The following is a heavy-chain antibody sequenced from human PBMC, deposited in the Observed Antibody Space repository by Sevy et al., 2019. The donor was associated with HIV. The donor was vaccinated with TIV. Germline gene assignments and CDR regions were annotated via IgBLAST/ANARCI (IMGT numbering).Heavy chain of an antibody. D-gene: IGHD6-13*01. J-gene: IGHJ4*02. V-gene: IGHV3-23*01. CDR3: AKEVTSYRTGAAGDY. CDR2: ISGSGDST. Sequence: GSLRLSCAASGFTFSNYAMSWVRQAPGKGLRWVSAISGSGDSTYYADSVKGRFTVSRDNSKNTLYLQMNSLRAEDTAVYYCAKEVTSYRTGAAGDYWGQGTLVTVSS. CDR1: GFTFSNYA.